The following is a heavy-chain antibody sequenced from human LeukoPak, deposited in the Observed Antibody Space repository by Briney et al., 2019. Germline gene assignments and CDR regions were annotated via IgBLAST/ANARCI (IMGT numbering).Heavy chain of an antibody. D-gene: IGHD3-3*01. CDR2: IWYDGSNE. CDR1: GFTFSSYG. Sequence: PGGSLRLSCAASGFTFSSYGMHWVRQAPGKGLEWVAVIWYDGSNEYYADSVKGRFTISRDNSKNTLYLQMNSLRAEDTAVYYCARGGFWSGYLYNWFDPWGQGTLVTVSS. J-gene: IGHJ5*02. V-gene: IGHV3-33*01. CDR3: ARGGFWSGYLYNWFDP.